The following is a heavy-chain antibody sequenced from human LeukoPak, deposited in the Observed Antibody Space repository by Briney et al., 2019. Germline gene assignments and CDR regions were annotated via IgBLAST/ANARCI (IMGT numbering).Heavy chain of an antibody. CDR3: ARVAKQWLPRLDAFDI. CDR1: GFTSSSYS. Sequence: PGGSLRLSCAASGFTSSSYSMNWVRQAPGKGLEWVSYISSSSSTTYYADSVKGRFTISRDNAKNSLYLQMNSLRGEDTAVYYCARVAKQWLPRLDAFDIWGQGTMVTVSS. V-gene: IGHV3-48*04. J-gene: IGHJ3*02. CDR2: ISSSSSTT. D-gene: IGHD6-19*01.